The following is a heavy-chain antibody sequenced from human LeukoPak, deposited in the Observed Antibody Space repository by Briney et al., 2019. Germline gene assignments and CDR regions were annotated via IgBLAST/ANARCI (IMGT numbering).Heavy chain of an antibody. J-gene: IGHJ3*02. CDR2: ISSSSSYI. CDR3: AREPYYYDSSGYYSFGAFDI. D-gene: IGHD3-22*01. Sequence: PGGFLRLSCAASGYTFNSYSMNWVRQAPGKGLEWVSSISSSSSYIYYADSVKGRFTISRDNAKNSLYLQMNSLRAEDTAVYYCAREPYYYDSSGYYSFGAFDIWGQGTMVTVSS. CDR1: GYTFNSYS. V-gene: IGHV3-21*01.